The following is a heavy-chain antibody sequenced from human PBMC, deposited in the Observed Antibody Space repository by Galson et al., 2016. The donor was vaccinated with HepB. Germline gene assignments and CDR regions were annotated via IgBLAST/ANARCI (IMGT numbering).Heavy chain of an antibody. Sequence: SLRLSCAASGFTFSSYTMNWVCQAPGKGLEWISSISSSSSSIYYADSVKGRFTVSRDNAKNSLFLQMNTLRAEDTAVYYCASPRGRLVMPPDYWGQGTLVTVSS. V-gene: IGHV3-21*01. CDR2: ISSSSSSI. J-gene: IGHJ4*02. CDR3: ASPRGRLVMPPDY. D-gene: IGHD6-6*01. CDR1: GFTFSSYT.